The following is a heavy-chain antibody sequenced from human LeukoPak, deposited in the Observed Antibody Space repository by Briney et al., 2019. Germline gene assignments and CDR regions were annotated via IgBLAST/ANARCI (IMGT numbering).Heavy chain of an antibody. Sequence: GGSLRLSCAVSGFTVSTKYMRWVRQAPGKGLEWVSVIYREGSTYYADSVKGRFTISRDNSKNTLYLQMNSLRAEDTAVYYCTTGHYSRTLGGQGTLVIVSS. CDR1: GFTVSTKY. CDR2: IYREGST. CDR3: TTGHYSRTL. J-gene: IGHJ4*02. D-gene: IGHD6-13*01. V-gene: IGHV3-66*01.